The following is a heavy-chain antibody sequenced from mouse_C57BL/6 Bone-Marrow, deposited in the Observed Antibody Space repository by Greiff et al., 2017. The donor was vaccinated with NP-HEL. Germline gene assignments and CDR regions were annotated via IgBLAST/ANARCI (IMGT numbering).Heavy chain of an antibody. D-gene: IGHD1-1*01. V-gene: IGHV1-64*01. CDR3: ARLNSYYYGSRRFDY. J-gene: IGHJ2*01. CDR2: IHPNSGST. Sequence: QVQLQQSGAELVKPGASVKLSCKASGYTFTSYWMHWVKQRPGQGLEWIGMIHPNSGSTNYNEKFKSKATLTVDKSSSTAYMQLSSLTSEDSAVYYCARLNSYYYGSRRFDYWGQGTTLTVSS. CDR1: GYTFTSYW.